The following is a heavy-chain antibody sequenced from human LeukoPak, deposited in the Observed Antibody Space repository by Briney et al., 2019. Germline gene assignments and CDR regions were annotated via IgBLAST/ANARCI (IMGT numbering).Heavy chain of an antibody. CDR3: ARHESNGYVASAFDY. CDR2: IYPSDSDT. V-gene: IGHV5-51*01. CDR1: GSPFTDYW. Sequence: PGGSLEISGQGSGSPFTDYWIAWVRQLPGKGLEWLGIIYPSDSDTRYSPSFQGHVTISADKYISTAYLHWSSLKASETAMYYCARHESNGYVASAFDYWGQGTLVTVSS. J-gene: IGHJ4*02. D-gene: IGHD5-12*01.